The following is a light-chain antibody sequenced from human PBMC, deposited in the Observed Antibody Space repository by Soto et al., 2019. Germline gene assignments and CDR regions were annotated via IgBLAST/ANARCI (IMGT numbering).Light chain of an antibody. CDR3: QSYDTGLSGSRV. CDR2: GNK. Sequence: QSVLTQPPSVSGAPGQTVTISCTGSSSNIGAGYDVHWYQQLPGTAPKLLIYGNKNRPPGVPDRFSGSRSDTSASLAITGFHADDEADYYCQSYDTGLSGSRVFGSGTKGTVL. J-gene: IGLJ1*01. V-gene: IGLV1-40*01. CDR1: SSNIGAGYD.